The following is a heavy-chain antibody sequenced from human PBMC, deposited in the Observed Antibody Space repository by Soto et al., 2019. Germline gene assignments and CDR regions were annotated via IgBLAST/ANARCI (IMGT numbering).Heavy chain of an antibody. CDR2: IYSGGST. V-gene: IGHV3-53*01. Sequence: LRLSCAASGFTVSSNYMSLVRQAPVKGLEWVSVIYSGGSTYYADSVKGRFTISRDNSKNTLYLQMNSLRAEDTAVYYCARSSAWFAPVYFDYWGQGTLVTVSS. J-gene: IGHJ4*02. CDR3: ARSSAWFAPVYFDY. CDR1: GFTVSSNY. D-gene: IGHD3-10*01.